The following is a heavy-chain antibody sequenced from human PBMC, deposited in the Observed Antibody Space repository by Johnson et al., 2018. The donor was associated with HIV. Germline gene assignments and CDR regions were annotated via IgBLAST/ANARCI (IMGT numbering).Heavy chain of an antibody. D-gene: IGHD2-8*01. CDR2: ISGSDGAI. CDR3: ARSVNAGRPFDI. V-gene: IGHV3-11*04. Sequence: VQLVESGGGLVQPGGSLRLSCAASGCLFGFLSMRWVRQAPGKGLEWVSYISGSDGAIWYADSVKGRFTVSRDNAKNSFYLQMNSLRAEDTAVYYCARSVNAGRPFDIWGQGTLVTVSS. J-gene: IGHJ3*02. CDR1: GCLFGFLS.